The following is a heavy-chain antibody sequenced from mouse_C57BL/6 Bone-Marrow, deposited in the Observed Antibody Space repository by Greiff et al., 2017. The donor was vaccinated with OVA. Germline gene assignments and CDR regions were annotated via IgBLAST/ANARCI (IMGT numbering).Heavy chain of an antibody. CDR2: IYPRSGNT. CDR3: ARVYYGNYVNCDY. J-gene: IGHJ2*01. V-gene: IGHV1-81*01. CDR1: GYTFTSYG. Sequence: VHLVESGAELARPGASVKLSCKASGYTFTSYGISWVKQRTGQGLEWIGEIYPRSGNTYYNEKFKGKATLTADKSSSTAYMELRSLTSEDSAVYFCARVYYGNYVNCDYGCQGTTLTVSS. D-gene: IGHD2-1*01.